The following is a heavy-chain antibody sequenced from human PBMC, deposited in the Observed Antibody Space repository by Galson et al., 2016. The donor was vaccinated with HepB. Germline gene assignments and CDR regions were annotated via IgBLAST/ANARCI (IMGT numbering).Heavy chain of an antibody. J-gene: IGHJ4*02. CDR3: ARMRYGYTYVHEYYFDF. CDR2: IDWDGDE. Sequence: PALVKPTQTLTLTCTFSGFSLTTYGMCVGWIRQPPGKALEWLALIDWDGDEFYSTSLKTRLTISRDTSKNQVVLTMTNMDPVDTATYFCARMRYGYTYVHEYYFDFWGQGTPVTVSS. V-gene: IGHV2-70*01. D-gene: IGHD5-18*01. CDR1: GFSLTTYGMC.